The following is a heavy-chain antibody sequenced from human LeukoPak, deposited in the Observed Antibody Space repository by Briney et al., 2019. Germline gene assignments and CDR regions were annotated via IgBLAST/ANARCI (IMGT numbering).Heavy chain of an antibody. J-gene: IGHJ4*02. D-gene: IGHD3-9*01. CDR3: ATTLRGAHPPYDILTGTLFDY. CDR2: ISAYNGNT. Sequence: GASVKVSCKASGYTFTSYGISWVRQAPGQGLEWMGWISAYNGNTNYAQKLQGRVTMTTDTSTSTAYMELRSLRSDDTAVYYCATTLRGAHPPYDILTGTLFDYWGQGTLVTVSS. CDR1: GYTFTSYG. V-gene: IGHV1-18*01.